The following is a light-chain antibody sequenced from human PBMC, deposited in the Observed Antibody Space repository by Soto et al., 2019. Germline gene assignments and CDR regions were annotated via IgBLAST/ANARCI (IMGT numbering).Light chain of an antibody. CDR3: QQSYGTPPLT. CDR2: AAS. CDR1: QPISMY. J-gene: IGKJ4*01. V-gene: IGKV1-39*01. Sequence: DIQMTQSPSSLSAAVGDRVTITCRASQPISMYLNWYQQKPGKAPTLLMSAASSLQSGVPSRFSGSGSGTNFTLPISSLQAVDSAIYFCQQSYGTPPLTFGGGTKVEI.